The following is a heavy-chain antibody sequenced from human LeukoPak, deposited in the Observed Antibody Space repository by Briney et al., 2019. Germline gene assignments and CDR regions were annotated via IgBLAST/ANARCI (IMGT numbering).Heavy chain of an antibody. D-gene: IGHD5-12*01. V-gene: IGHV3-23*01. Sequence: GGSLRLPCAASGFTFSSYEMNWVRHTPGKGLEWVSGIGGSGGFIAYYADSVKGRFTVSRDNSNTTVYLQMDSLRADDTAIYYCTRDLGWLHYADWGQGTLVTVSS. CDR3: TRDLGWLHYAD. CDR1: GFTFSSYE. CDR2: IGGSGGFIA. J-gene: IGHJ4*02.